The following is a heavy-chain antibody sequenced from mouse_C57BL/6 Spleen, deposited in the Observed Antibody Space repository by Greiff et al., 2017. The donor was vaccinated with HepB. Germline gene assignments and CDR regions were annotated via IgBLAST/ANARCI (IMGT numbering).Heavy chain of an antibody. V-gene: IGHV1-81*01. CDR2: IYPRSGNT. CDR3: ARDYGSSSFYWYFDV. J-gene: IGHJ1*03. CDR1: GYTFTSYG. Sequence: VQLQESGAELARPGASVKLSCKASGYTFTSYGISWVKQRTGQGLEWIGEIYPRSGNTYYNEKFKGKATLTADKSSSTASMELRSLTSEDSAVYFCARDYGSSSFYWYFDVWGTGTTVTVSS. D-gene: IGHD1-1*01.